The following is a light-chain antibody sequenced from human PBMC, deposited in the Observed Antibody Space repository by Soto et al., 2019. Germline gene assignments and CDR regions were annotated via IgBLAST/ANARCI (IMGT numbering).Light chain of an antibody. V-gene: IGKV1-39*01. J-gene: IGKJ3*01. CDR2: GAS. CDR1: RSISSF. CDR3: QQSDNTPFT. Sequence: DIQMTQSPSSLSASVGDRVTITCRASRSISSFLNWYRQTPGNAPKLLIYGASNLLSGVPSRFRGSGSGTDFTLTISSLQPEDFATYYCQQSDNTPFTFGPGTKVEIK.